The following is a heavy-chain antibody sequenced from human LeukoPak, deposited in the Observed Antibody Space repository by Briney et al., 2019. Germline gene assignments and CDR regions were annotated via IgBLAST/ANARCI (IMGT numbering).Heavy chain of an antibody. J-gene: IGHJ4*02. V-gene: IGHV3-66*02. D-gene: IGHD6-19*01. CDR2: IYSGGST. CDR3: ARGSSSGWYGND. CDR1: GFTVSSNY. Sequence: QSGGSLRLSCAASGFTVSSNYMSWVRQAPGKGLEWVAVIYSGGSTYYADSVKGRFTISRDNSKNTLYLQMNSLRAEDTAVYYCARGSSSGWYGNDWGQGTLVTVSS.